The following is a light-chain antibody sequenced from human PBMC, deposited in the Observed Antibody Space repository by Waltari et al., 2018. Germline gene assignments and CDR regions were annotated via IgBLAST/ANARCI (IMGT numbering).Light chain of an antibody. CDR2: WAS. V-gene: IGKV4-1*01. CDR3: QQYYSIPYT. CDR1: QSVSSSY. J-gene: IGKJ2*01. Sequence: EIVLTQSPGTLSLSPGERATLSCRASQSVSSSYLAWYQQKPGQPPKLLIYWASTRESGVPDRFSGSGSGTDFTLTISSLQAEDVAVYYCQQYYSIPYTFGQGTKLEIK.